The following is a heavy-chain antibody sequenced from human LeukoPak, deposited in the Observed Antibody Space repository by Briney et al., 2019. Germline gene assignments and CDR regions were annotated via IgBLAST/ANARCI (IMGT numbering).Heavy chain of an antibody. Sequence: PSETLSLTCTVSGGSISSGSYYWSWIRQPAGKGLEWIGRIYTSGSTNYNPSLKSRVTISVDTSKNQFSLKLSSVTAADTAVYYCARDRGTWNDDGFDYWGQGTLVTVSS. J-gene: IGHJ4*02. D-gene: IGHD1-1*01. CDR3: ARDRGTWNDDGFDY. CDR1: GGSISSGSYY. CDR2: IYTSGST. V-gene: IGHV4-61*02.